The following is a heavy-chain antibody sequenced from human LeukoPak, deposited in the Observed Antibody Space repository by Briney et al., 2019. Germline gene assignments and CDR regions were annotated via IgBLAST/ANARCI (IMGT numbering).Heavy chain of an antibody. J-gene: IGHJ5*02. D-gene: IGHD6-13*01. Sequence: GGSLRLSCAASGFTFSSYRMNWVRQAPGKGLEWVSSISSSSSYIYYADSVKGRFTISRDNAKNSLYLQMNSLRAEDTAVYYCARDGYSSSWYWDNWFDPWGQGTLVTVSS. V-gene: IGHV3-21*01. CDR1: GFTFSSYR. CDR3: ARDGYSSSWYWDNWFDP. CDR2: ISSSSSYI.